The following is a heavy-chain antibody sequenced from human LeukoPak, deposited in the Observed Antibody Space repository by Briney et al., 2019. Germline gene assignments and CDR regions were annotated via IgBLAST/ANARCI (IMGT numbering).Heavy chain of an antibody. CDR1: GFTFSSYA. Sequence: GGSLRLSCAASGFTFSSYAMSWVRQAPGKGLEWVSAISGSGGSTYYADSVKGRFTISRDNSKNTLNLQMNSLRAEDTAVYYCAKDREDIVVVPAAIDAFDIWGQGTMVTVSS. V-gene: IGHV3-23*01. J-gene: IGHJ3*02. CDR3: AKDREDIVVVPAAIDAFDI. D-gene: IGHD2-2*01. CDR2: ISGSGGST.